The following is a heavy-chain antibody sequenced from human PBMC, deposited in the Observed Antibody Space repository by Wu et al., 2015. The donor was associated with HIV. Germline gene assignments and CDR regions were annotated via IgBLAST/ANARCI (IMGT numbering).Heavy chain of an antibody. V-gene: IGHV1-69*05. CDR1: EGRFTSYA. CDR3: ARVRRTQSTATGFLGSFDV. J-gene: IGHJ3*01. CDR2: IIPLFGLT. D-gene: IGHD1-1*01. Sequence: QVQLLQSGAEVKKPGSSVKVSCKTSEGRFTSYAIGWLRQAPGQGLEWVGGIIPLFGLTNYTQKFQGRVTIRTDASTATAYLELNNLGPEDTAIYFCARVRRTQSTATGFLGSFDVWGQGTLVTVSS.